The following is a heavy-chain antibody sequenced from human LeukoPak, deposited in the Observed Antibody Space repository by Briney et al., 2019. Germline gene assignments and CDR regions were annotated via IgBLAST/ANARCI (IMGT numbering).Heavy chain of an antibody. V-gene: IGHV4-34*01. CDR1: GVSFSGYY. D-gene: IGHD2-15*01. J-gene: IGHJ6*02. CDR2: INHSGST. Sequence: PSETLSLTCAVYGVSFSGYYWSWIRQPPGKGLEWIGEINHSGSTNYNPSLKSRVTISVDTSKNQFSLKLSSVTAADTAVYYCARPGYCSGGSCYYYYGLDVWGQGTTVTVSS. CDR3: ARPGYCSGGSCYYYYGLDV.